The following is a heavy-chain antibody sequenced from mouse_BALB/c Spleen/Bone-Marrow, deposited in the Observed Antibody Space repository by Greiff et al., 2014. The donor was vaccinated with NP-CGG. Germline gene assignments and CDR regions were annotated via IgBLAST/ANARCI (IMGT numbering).Heavy chain of an antibody. CDR2: SNPSNGGS. D-gene: IGHD1-1*01. CDR1: GYTFSNYY. V-gene: IGHV1S81*02. CDR3: TRSNYGYWYFDV. J-gene: IGHJ1*01. Sequence: QVQLQQPGAELVKPGASVKLSCKASGYTFSNYYMYWVKQRPGQGLEWIGESNPSNGGSNFNEKFKSKATLTVDKSSSTAYMRLSSLTSEDSAVYYCTRSNYGYWYFDVWGAGTTVTVSS.